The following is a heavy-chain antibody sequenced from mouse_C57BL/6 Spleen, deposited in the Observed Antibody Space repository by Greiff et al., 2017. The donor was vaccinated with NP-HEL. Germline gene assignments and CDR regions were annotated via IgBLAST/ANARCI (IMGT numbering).Heavy chain of an antibody. J-gene: IGHJ1*03. CDR1: GYTFTSYW. D-gene: IGHD1-1*01. CDR3: AILTVVEYFDV. Sequence: QVQLQQPGAELVKPGASVKVSCKASGYTFTSYWMHWVKQRPGQGLEWIGRIHPSDSDTNYNQKFKGKATLTVDKSSSTAYMQLSSLTSEDAAVYYCAILTVVEYFDVWGTGTTVTVSS. CDR2: IHPSDSDT. V-gene: IGHV1-74*01.